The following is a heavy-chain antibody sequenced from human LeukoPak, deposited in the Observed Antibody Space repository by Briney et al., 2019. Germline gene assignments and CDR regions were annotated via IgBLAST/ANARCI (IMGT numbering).Heavy chain of an antibody. CDR2: IYYGGST. CDR3: ARVGTIFGVVTSFDP. J-gene: IGHJ5*02. V-gene: IGHV4-30-4*08. Sequence: PSETLSLTCTVSGGSISSGDYCWSWIRQPPGKGLEWIGYIYYGGSTYYNPSLKSRVTISVDTSKNQFSLKLSSVTAADTAVYYCARVGTIFGVVTSFDPWGQGTLVTVSS. CDR1: GGSISSGDYC. D-gene: IGHD3-3*01.